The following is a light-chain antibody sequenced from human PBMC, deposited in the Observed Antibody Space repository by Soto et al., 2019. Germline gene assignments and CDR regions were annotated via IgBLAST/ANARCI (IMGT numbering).Light chain of an antibody. CDR3: QHYNNWLGT. V-gene: IGKV3-20*01. Sequence: EIVLTQSPGTLSLSPGERGTLSCRASQNLGTLYLAWFQQKSGQAPRLLIYSASRRATGIPDRFTGSGSGTDFTLTINRVEPEDFAVYYCQHYNNWLGTFGGGTKVDIK. CDR2: SAS. J-gene: IGKJ4*01. CDR1: QNLGTLY.